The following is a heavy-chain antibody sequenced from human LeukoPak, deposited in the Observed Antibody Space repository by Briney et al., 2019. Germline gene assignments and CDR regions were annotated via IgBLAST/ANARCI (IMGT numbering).Heavy chain of an antibody. CDR1: GGSIRSGSHL. D-gene: IGHD3-16*01. Sequence: ASETLSLTCTVSGGSIRSGSHLWSWIRQPAGKGLEWIGRIYVGGSTKYNPSLKSRVTISIDTSKNQFSLKLSSVTAADTAVYYCARAVLGLFDYWGQGTLVTVSS. V-gene: IGHV4-61*02. CDR2: IYVGGST. J-gene: IGHJ4*02. CDR3: ARAVLGLFDY.